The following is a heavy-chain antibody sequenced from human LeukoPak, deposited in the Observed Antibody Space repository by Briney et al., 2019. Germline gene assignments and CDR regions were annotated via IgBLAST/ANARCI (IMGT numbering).Heavy chain of an antibody. CDR1: GFTFSSYA. J-gene: IGHJ6*02. V-gene: IGHV3-23*01. D-gene: IGHD3-9*01. CDR3: ATQAGTPTFDWLSAHYYGMDV. CDR2: ISGSGGST. Sequence: GGSLRLSCAASGFTFSSYAMSWVRQAPGKGLEWVSAISGSGGSTYCADSVKGRFTISRDNSKNTLYLQMNSLRAEDTAVYYCATQAGTPTFDWLSAHYYGMDVWGQGTTVTVSS.